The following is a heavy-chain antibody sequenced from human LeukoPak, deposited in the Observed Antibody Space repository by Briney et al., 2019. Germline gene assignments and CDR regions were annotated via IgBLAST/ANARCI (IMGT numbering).Heavy chain of an antibody. CDR3: ARSFGYGVDAFDI. V-gene: IGHV3-30*03. CDR2: ISYDGSNK. J-gene: IGHJ3*02. D-gene: IGHD5-18*01. CDR1: GFTFSSYG. Sequence: GGSLRLSCAASGFTFSSYGMHWVRQAPGKGLEWVAVISYDGSNKYYADSVKGRFTISRDNSKNTLYLQMNSLRAEDTAVDYCARSFGYGVDAFDIWGQGTMVTVSS.